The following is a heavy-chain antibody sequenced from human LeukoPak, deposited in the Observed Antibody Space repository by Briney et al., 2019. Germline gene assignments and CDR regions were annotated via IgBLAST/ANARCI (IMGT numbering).Heavy chain of an antibody. Sequence: GGSLRLACVGSGFTFGRARLGWVRQAPGKGLEWVGRIKSTDYVTTADYVAPVKDGFTISRDDSKNTLYLQMNSVKIEDTAMYYCAWDNKSVFDYWGQGTLVTVSS. V-gene: IGHV3-15*01. J-gene: IGHJ4*02. CDR1: GFTFGRAR. CDR3: AWDNKSVFDY. D-gene: IGHD1-26*01. CDR2: IKSTDYVTTA.